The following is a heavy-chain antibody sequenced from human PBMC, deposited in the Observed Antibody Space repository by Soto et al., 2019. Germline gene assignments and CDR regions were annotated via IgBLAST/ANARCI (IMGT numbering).Heavy chain of an antibody. CDR2: IFGSGGGI. CDR3: AKDAVDGDGLWLMDH. CDR1: GFSFSKFA. D-gene: IGHD4-17*01. Sequence: EVQLLESGGGLVQPGGSLRLSCTASGFSFSKFAMTWVRQAPWKGLECFSGIFGSGGGIEYADSVKGRFTISRDNSKNTLYLPMTNLRADDTAVYYCAKDAVDGDGLWLMDHWGQGTQVTVYS. J-gene: IGHJ4*02. V-gene: IGHV3-23*01.